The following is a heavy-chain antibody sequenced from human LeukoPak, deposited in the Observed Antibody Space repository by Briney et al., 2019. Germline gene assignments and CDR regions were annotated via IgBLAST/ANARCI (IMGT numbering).Heavy chain of an antibody. CDR3: ARAPTLYYFDY. V-gene: IGHV4-59*01. Sequence: SETLSLTCTFSGGSTSTSYWSWIRQPPGKGLEWIGYISYSGNTDYNPSLKSRVTISIDTSKNQFSLNLSSVTAADTAVYYCARAPTLYYFDYWGQGTLVTVSS. CDR1: GGSTSTSY. CDR2: ISYSGNT. J-gene: IGHJ4*02.